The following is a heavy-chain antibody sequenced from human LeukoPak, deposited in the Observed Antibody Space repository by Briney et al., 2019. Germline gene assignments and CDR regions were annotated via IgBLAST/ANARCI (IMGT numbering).Heavy chain of an antibody. V-gene: IGHV3-7*03. D-gene: IGHD6-13*01. CDR1: GGSISSTYW. CDR3: ARSIPYGTTWYGRSDY. CDR2: IKPDGTTE. Sequence: ETLSLTCDVSGGSISSTYWWTWVRQAPGKGLEWVANIKPDGTTEFYVDSVKGRFTISRDNALNSLYLQMNSLRAEDTAIYYCARSIPYGTTWYGRSDYWGQGTLVTVSS. J-gene: IGHJ4*02.